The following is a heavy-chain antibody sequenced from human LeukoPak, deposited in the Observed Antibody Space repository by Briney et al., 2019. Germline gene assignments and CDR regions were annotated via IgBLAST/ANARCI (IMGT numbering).Heavy chain of an antibody. CDR2: ISAYNGNT. CDR1: GFTFSSFG. CDR3: AAQVADHSGSSSLYYYYGMDV. V-gene: IGHV1-18*01. J-gene: IGHJ6*02. D-gene: IGHD3-10*01. Sequence: ASVKVSCKTSGFTFSSFGISWMRQAPGQGLEWMGWISAYNGNTNYAQKLQGRVTMTTDTSTSTAYMELRSLRSEDTAVYYCAAQVADHSGSSSLYYYYGMDVWGQGTTVTVSS.